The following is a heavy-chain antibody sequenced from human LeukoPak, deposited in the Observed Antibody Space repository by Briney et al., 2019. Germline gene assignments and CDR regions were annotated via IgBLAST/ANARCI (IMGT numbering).Heavy chain of an antibody. V-gene: IGHV1-2*02. CDR2: INPKSGGT. Sequence: ASVKVSCKASGDTFTGYYIHWVRQAPGQGLEWMGWINPKSGGTNYAQKFQGRVTMTRDTSINTAYMELSRLTSDDTAVYYCARDLSFYDSGSYFFDYWGQGTLGTVSS. CDR3: ARDLSFYDSGSYFFDY. J-gene: IGHJ4*02. CDR1: GDTFTGYY. D-gene: IGHD3-10*01.